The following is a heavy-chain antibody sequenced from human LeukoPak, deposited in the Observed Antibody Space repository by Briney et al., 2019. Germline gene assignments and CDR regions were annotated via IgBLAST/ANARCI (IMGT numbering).Heavy chain of an antibody. CDR2: ISYDGSNK. CDR3: ASFYCSSTSYHNPHFDY. Sequence: GRSLRLSCAASGFTFSSYAMHWVRQAPGKGLEWVAVISYDGSNKYYADSVKGRFTISRDNSKNTLYLQMNSLRAEDTAVYYCASFYCSSTSYHNPHFDYWGQGTLVTVSS. CDR1: GFTFSSYA. J-gene: IGHJ4*02. V-gene: IGHV3-30*04. D-gene: IGHD2-2*01.